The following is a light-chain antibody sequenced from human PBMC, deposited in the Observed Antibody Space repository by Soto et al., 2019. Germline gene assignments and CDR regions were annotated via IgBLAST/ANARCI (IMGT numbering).Light chain of an antibody. CDR1: QSVSSN. V-gene: IGKV3-15*01. CDR2: DAS. Sequence: EIVMTQSPATLSVSPGERATLSCRASQSVSSNLAWYQQKPGQAPRLLIYDASTRATGIPARFSGSGSGTEFTLTTSSLQSEDFAAYYCQQYNNWPPLTFGGGTKVDIK. J-gene: IGKJ4*01. CDR3: QQYNNWPPLT.